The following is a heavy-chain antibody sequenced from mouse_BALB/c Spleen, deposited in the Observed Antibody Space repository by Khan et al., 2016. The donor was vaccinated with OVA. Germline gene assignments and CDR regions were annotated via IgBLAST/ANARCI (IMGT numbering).Heavy chain of an antibody. D-gene: IGHD4-1*01. CDR3: ARMRKKDANCFDY. J-gene: IGHJ4*01. CDR2: TNPTNGRT. V-gene: IGHV1S81*02. Sequence: QVQLQQPGAELVKPGASVKMSCKASGYTFTSYWMHWVKQRLGQGLEWFAETNPTNGRTYYNEKFKSKVTLTVDKSSSTAYMLLSGPTFEDSAVYYCARMRKKDANCFDYWGQGTSVTVSS. CDR1: GYTFTSYW.